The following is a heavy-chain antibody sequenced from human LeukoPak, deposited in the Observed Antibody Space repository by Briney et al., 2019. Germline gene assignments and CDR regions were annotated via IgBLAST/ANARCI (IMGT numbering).Heavy chain of an antibody. CDR2: FDPEDGET. D-gene: IGHD2-2*01. CDR3: ATDGGRYCSSTSCYLR. CDR1: GYTLTELS. V-gene: IGHV1-24*01. J-gene: IGHJ4*02. Sequence: ASVKVSCKVSGYTLTELSMHWVRQAPGKGLEWMGGFDPEDGETIYAQKFQGRVTMTEDTSTDTAYMELSSLRSEDTAVYYCATDGGRYCSSTSCYLRWGQGTLVTVSS.